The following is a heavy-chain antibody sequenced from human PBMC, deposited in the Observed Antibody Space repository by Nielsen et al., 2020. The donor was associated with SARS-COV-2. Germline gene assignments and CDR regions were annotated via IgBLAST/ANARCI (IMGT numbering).Heavy chain of an antibody. CDR1: GFTFTSSA. CDR3: ARPITNNYYYYYMDV. J-gene: IGHJ6*03. CDR2: IVVGSGNT. V-gene: IGHV1-58*01. D-gene: IGHD1-1*01. Sequence: SVKVSCKASGFTFTSSAVQWVRQARGQRLEWIGWIVVGSGNTNYAQKFQGRVTMTTDTSTSTAYMELRSLRSDDTAVYYCARPITNNYYYYYMDVWGKGTTVTVSS.